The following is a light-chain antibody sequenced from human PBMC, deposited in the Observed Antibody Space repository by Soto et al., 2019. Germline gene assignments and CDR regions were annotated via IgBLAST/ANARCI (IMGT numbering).Light chain of an antibody. Sequence: DLQMTQSPSSLSASVGDRVTITCRASQSISSYLNWYQQKPGKAPKLLIYAASSLQSGVPSRFXGSGSGTDFTLTISSLQPEDFATYYCQQSYSTLAFTFGPGTKVDIK. CDR2: AAS. CDR1: QSISSY. V-gene: IGKV1-39*01. J-gene: IGKJ3*01. CDR3: QQSYSTLAFT.